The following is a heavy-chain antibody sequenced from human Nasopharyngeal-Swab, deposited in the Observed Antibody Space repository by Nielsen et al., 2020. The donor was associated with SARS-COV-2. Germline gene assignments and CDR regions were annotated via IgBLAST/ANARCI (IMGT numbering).Heavy chain of an antibody. CDR1: GFTFSSYE. Sequence: GSLRLSCAASGFTFSSYEMNWVRQAPGKGLEWVSYISSSGSTIYYADSVKGRFTISRDNAKNSLYLQMNSLRAEDTAVYYCAREATPDAFDIWGQGTMVTVSS. CDR2: ISSSGSTI. V-gene: IGHV3-48*03. CDR3: AREATPDAFDI. J-gene: IGHJ3*02.